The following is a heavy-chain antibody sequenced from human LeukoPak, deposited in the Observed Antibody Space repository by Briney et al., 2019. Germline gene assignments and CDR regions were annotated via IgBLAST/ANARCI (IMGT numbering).Heavy chain of an antibody. CDR3: ARVKRGYCSSTSCYVYDAFDI. CDR2: INIDGSTT. J-gene: IGHJ3*02. Sequence: GGSLRLSCAASGFTFSSYWMHWVRQAPGKGLVWLSRINIDGSTTSYGDSVKGRFTISRHNAKNTLYLQMNSLRAEDTAVYYCARVKRGYCSSTSCYVYDAFDIWGKGKMVTISS. D-gene: IGHD2-2*01. CDR1: GFTFSSYW. V-gene: IGHV3-74*01.